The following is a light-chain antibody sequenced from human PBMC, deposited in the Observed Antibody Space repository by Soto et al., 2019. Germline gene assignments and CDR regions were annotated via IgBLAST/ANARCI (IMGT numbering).Light chain of an antibody. CDR3: SSYTSSSTLESV. CDR2: DVS. Sequence: ALTQPASVSGSPGQSITISCTGTSSDVGGYNYVSWYQQHPGKAPKLMIYDVSNRPSGVSNRFSGSKSGNTASLTISGLQAEDEADYYCSSYTSSSTLESVFGTGTKLTVL. V-gene: IGLV2-14*01. CDR1: SSDVGGYNY. J-gene: IGLJ1*01.